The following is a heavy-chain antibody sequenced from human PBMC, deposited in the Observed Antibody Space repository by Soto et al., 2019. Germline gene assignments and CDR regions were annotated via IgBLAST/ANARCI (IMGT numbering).Heavy chain of an antibody. V-gene: IGHV4-59*01. CDR2: IYYSGST. CDR1: GGSISRYY. Sequence: SETLSLTCTVSGGSISRYYWSWIRQPPGKGLEWIGYIYYSGSTNYNPSLKSRVTISVDTSKNQFSLKLSSVTAAVTAVYYCARGVGSGSYYNQYNWFDPWGQGTLVTVSS. D-gene: IGHD3-10*01. CDR3: ARGVGSGSYYNQYNWFDP. J-gene: IGHJ5*02.